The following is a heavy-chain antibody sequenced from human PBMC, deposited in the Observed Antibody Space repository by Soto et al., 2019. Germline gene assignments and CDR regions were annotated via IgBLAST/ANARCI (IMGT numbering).Heavy chain of an antibody. Sequence: QVHLQQRGAGLLKPSETLSLNCVVSGESFSGYYWSWIRQTPGLGLEWIGEVDHRGSTTYNPSLKKRASISMDSSKNRFSLELTSVSAADTALYFCARYEYGNSLYGVDVWGQGTRVTVSS. CDR2: VDHRGST. V-gene: IGHV4-34*02. J-gene: IGHJ6*02. CDR3: ARYEYGNSLYGVDV. CDR1: GESFSGYY. D-gene: IGHD1-7*01.